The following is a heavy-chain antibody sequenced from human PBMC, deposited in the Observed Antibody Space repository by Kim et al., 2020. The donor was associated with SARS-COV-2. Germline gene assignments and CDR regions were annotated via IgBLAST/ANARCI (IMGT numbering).Heavy chain of an antibody. CDR1: GFTFSNYA. V-gene: IGHV3-23*01. CDR3: AKDCLGGPHLYNWFDL. D-gene: IGHD3-16*01. CDR2: NSGSGDYT. J-gene: IGHJ5*02. Sequence: GGSLRLSCAASGFTFSNYAMNWVRQAPGKGLEWVSGNSGSGDYTYYADSVKGRFTISRDNSKNTLYLQMNSLRAEDTAVYYCAKDCLGGPHLYNWFDLWGRGTLVTVSP.